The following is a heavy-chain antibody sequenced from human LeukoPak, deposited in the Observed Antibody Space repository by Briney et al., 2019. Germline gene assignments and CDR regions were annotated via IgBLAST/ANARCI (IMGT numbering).Heavy chain of an antibody. CDR3: AKDIATMRWLRPDPSFDY. J-gene: IGHJ4*02. D-gene: IGHD5-12*01. Sequence: SGGPLRLSCATSGFTFSSFGMHWVRQAPGKGLEWVAFIRYDGNNKYYADSVKGRFTISRDNSKNTLYLQMNSVKPEDTALYYCAKDIATMRWLRPDPSFDYGGQGTLVTVSS. CDR1: GFTFSSFG. V-gene: IGHV3-30*02. CDR2: IRYDGNNK.